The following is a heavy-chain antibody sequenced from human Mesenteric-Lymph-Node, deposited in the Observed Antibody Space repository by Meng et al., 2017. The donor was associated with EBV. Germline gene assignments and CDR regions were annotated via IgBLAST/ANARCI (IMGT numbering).Heavy chain of an antibody. CDR2: MNPNSGNT. D-gene: IGHD2-8*01. Sequence: QGRLVKSVGRVKKPVALVKVSCNASGYTFNNYGISWVRQATGQGLEWMGWMNPNSGNTGYIQKFQGRVTMTRDTSTNTAYMELSSXXSXDTAXXFCAXGPXNNGSDYWGQGTLVTVSS. V-gene: IGHV1-8*01. CDR3: AXGPXNNGSDY. J-gene: IGHJ4*02. CDR1: GYTFNNYG.